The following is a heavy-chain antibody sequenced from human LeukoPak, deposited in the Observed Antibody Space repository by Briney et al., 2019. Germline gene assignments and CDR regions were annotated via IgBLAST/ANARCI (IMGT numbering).Heavy chain of an antibody. CDR1: GFTFSSYA. Sequence: GGSLRLSCAASGFTFSSYAMHWVRQAPGKGLEYVSAISSNGGSTYYANSVKGRFTISRDNSKNTLYLQMNSLRAEDTAVYYCAKVKTYYDFWSGYLDWGQGTLVTVSS. V-gene: IGHV3-64*01. D-gene: IGHD3-3*01. CDR3: AKVKTYYDFWSGYLD. J-gene: IGHJ4*02. CDR2: ISSNGGST.